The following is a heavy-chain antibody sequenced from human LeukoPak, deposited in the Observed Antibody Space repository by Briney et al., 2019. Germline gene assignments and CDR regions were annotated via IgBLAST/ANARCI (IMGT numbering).Heavy chain of an antibody. Sequence: SETLSLTCTVSGGSISSYYWSWIRQPAGKGLEWIGRIYTSGSTNYNPSLKSRVTMSVDTSKNQFSLKLSSVTAADTAVYYCARDQEGYSYGFYYYYMDVWGEGTTVTVSS. CDR1: GGSISSYY. CDR3: ARDQEGYSYGFYYYYMDV. J-gene: IGHJ6*03. CDR2: IYTSGST. V-gene: IGHV4-4*07. D-gene: IGHD5-18*01.